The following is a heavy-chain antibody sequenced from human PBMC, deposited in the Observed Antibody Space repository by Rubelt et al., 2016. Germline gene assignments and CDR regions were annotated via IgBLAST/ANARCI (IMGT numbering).Heavy chain of an antibody. CDR3: TRSRDGYTLDK. CDR2: IRSKPNNYAT. V-gene: IGHV3-73*01. CDR1: GFNFGGSS. J-gene: IGHJ4*02. D-gene: IGHD5-24*01. Sequence: EVQLVESGGGLVKPGGSLRLSCAASGFNFGGSSIQWVRQASGKGLEWVGRIRSKPNNYATAYAASVKGRFTISRDDSRNTAYLEMNNLKTEDTAVYYCTRSRDGYTLDKWGQGTLVTVSS.